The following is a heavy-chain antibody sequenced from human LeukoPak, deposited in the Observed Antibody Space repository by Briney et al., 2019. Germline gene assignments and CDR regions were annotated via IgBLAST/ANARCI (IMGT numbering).Heavy chain of an antibody. V-gene: IGHV3-23*01. D-gene: IGHD1-26*01. Sequence: PGGSLRLSCAASGFTFSDYAMSWVRQAPGKGLEWVSVISSTGGSAFYADSVKGRFTISRDNSKNTLFLQMNTLRAEDTAIYYCAKDHEELYYFDYWGQGTLVTVSS. CDR3: AKDHEELYYFDY. CDR1: GFTFSDYA. J-gene: IGHJ4*02. CDR2: ISSTGGSA.